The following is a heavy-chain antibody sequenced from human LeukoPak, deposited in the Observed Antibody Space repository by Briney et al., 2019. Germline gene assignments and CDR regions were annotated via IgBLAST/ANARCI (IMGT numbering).Heavy chain of an antibody. CDR2: IYYSGST. CDR1: GGSVSSSSHY. CDR3: ARRDCSGGSCYFQP. V-gene: IGHV4-39*01. D-gene: IGHD2-15*01. J-gene: IGHJ1*01. Sequence: PSETLSLTCTVSGGSVSSSSHYWNWIRQPPGKGLEWIGSIYYSGSTNYNPSLQSRVTISVDTSKNQFSLRLSSVTAADTVMYYCARRDCSGGSCYFQPWGQGTLVTVSS.